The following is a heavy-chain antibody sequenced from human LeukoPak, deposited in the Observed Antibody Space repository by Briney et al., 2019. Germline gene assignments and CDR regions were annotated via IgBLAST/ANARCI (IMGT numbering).Heavy chain of an antibody. CDR3: ASACYSDAFDI. CDR1: GGSLSSGSYY. D-gene: IGHD2-15*01. J-gene: IGHJ3*02. Sequence: SQTLSLTCTVSGGSLSSGSYYWGWLRQPGGRGVEGVGRIYTSGSTNNNPSLKSRFTISVDTSKNQFSLKLSSVTAADTAVYYCASACYSDAFDIWGQGTMVTVSS. V-gene: IGHV4-61*02. CDR2: IYTSGST.